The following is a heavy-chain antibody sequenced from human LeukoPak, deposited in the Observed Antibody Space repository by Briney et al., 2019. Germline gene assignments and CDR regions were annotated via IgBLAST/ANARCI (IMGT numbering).Heavy chain of an antibody. V-gene: IGHV3-66*01. J-gene: IGHJ4*02. CDR3: ARDDGAGGPFDY. Sequence: GGSLRLSCAVSGFTVSSNYMNCVRQAPGKGLEWVSIIYSGGSTYYAESVKGRFTISRDNPKNTLYLQMNSLRAEDTAVYYCARDDGAGGPFDYWGQGTLVSVSS. CDR2: IYSGGST. D-gene: IGHD3-10*01. CDR1: GFTVSSNY.